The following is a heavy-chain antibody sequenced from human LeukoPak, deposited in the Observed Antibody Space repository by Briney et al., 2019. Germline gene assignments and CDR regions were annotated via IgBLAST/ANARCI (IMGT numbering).Heavy chain of an antibody. Sequence: GALRLSCAASGFTFSCYSMNWVRQAPGKGLEWVTPISSSSSYIYYAESVKSRFTISRDNAKNSLYLRMNSLRAEATAVYSCAREGIAVADYWGQGTLVTVSS. CDR2: ISSSSSYI. CDR3: AREGIAVADY. V-gene: IGHV3-21*01. CDR1: GFTFSCYS. D-gene: IGHD6-19*01. J-gene: IGHJ4*02.